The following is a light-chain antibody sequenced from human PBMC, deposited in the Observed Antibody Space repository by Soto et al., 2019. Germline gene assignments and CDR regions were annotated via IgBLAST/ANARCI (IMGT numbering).Light chain of an antibody. Sequence: DIQMTQSPSTLSASVGDRVTFTCRASQSVSIWLDWYQQKPGKAPKLLISGATTLESGVPSRFSGSGSGTEFTLTISSLQPDDFAIYSCQQYKNYLTFGQGTKVEIK. CDR2: GAT. CDR1: QSVSIW. J-gene: IGKJ1*01. CDR3: QQYKNYLT. V-gene: IGKV1-5*01.